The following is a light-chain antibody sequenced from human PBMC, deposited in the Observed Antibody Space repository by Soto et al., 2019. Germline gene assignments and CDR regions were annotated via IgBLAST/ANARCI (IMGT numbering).Light chain of an antibody. CDR2: AAS. J-gene: IGKJ4*01. CDR3: QQANSFPLT. CDR1: QDISNW. V-gene: IGKV1-12*01. Sequence: DIQMTQSPSSVSASVGDRVTITCRASQDISNWLAWYQQKPGKTPKLLIYAASSLQSGVTSRFSGSGSGTDFTLAISSLQPDDFATYYCQQANSFPLTFGGGTKVEIK.